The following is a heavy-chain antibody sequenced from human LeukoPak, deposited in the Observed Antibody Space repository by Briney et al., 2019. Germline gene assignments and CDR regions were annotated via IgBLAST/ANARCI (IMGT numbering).Heavy chain of an antibody. J-gene: IGHJ4*02. Sequence: GGSLRLSCAASGFTFSSCAMSWVRQAPGKGREWVSAISGSGGSTYYADSVKGRFTISRDNSKNTLYLQMNSLRAEDTAVYYCAKDRTPPYYDFWSGYSTFDYWGQGTLVTVSS. D-gene: IGHD3-3*01. CDR2: ISGSGGST. CDR1: GFTFSSCA. V-gene: IGHV3-23*01. CDR3: AKDRTPPYYDFWSGYSTFDY.